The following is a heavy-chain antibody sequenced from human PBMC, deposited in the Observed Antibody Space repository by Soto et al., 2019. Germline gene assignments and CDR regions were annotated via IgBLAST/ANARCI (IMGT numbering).Heavy chain of an antibody. J-gene: IGHJ4*02. CDR3: AHRPSYCSGCSCYSGFDY. CDR1: GFSLSTSGVG. V-gene: IGHV2-5*02. CDR2: IYWDDDK. Sequence: QITLKESGPTLVKPTQTLTLTCTFSGFSLSTSGVGVGWIRQPPGKALEWLALIYWDDDKRYSPSLKSRLTITKDTSKNQVVLTMTNMDPLDTATYYCAHRPSYCSGCSCYSGFDYWGQGTLITVSS. D-gene: IGHD2-15*01.